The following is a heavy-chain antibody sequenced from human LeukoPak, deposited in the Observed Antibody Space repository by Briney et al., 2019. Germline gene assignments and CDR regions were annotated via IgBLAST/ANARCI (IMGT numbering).Heavy chain of an antibody. J-gene: IGHJ4*02. CDR3: ATDTGIAPAGPSDY. Sequence: VASVKVSCKVSGYTLTELSMHWLRQAPGKGVEWMGGFDPEDGETIYAQQFQGRVTMTEDTSTDTAYMELSSLRSDDTAVYYCATDTGIAPAGPSDYWGQGTLVTVSS. V-gene: IGHV1-24*01. D-gene: IGHD6-13*01. CDR1: GYTLTELS. CDR2: FDPEDGET.